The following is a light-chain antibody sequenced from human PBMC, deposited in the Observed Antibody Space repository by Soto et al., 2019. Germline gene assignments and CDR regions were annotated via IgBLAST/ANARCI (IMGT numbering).Light chain of an antibody. V-gene: IGLV2-11*01. CDR1: SSDVGGYNS. CDR2: DVY. J-gene: IGLJ1*01. CDR3: CSYAGGDSLPYV. Sequence: QSVLTQPRSVSGSPGQSVTISCTGTSSDVGGYNSVSWYQQHPGKASKLMIYDVYKRPTGVPDRFSGSKSGNTAFLSISGLQAEYEADYYCCSYAGGDSLPYVFGSGTKLTAL.